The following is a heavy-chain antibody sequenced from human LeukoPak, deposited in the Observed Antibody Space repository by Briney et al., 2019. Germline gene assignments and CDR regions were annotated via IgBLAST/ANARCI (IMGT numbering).Heavy chain of an antibody. J-gene: IGHJ4*02. CDR3: ARGGSDDSSGYSSDY. CDR1: GFTFDDYD. Sequence: PGGSLRLSCAASGFTFDDYDMSWVRQAPGKGLEWVSAINWNGGSTGYVDSVKGRFTISRDNARNSLYLQMNSLRAEDTALYYCARGGSDDSSGYSSDYWGQGTLVPVSS. V-gene: IGHV3-20*04. CDR2: INWNGGST. D-gene: IGHD3-22*01.